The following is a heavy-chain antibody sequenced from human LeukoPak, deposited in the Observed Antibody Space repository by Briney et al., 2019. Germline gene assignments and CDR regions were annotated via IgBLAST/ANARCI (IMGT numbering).Heavy chain of an antibody. J-gene: IGHJ4*02. D-gene: IGHD6-19*01. CDR2: ISSSSSYI. Sequence: GGSLRLSCAASGFTFSSYRMNWVRQAPGKGLEWVSSISSSSSYIYYADSVKGRFTISRDNAKNSLYLQMNSLRAEDTAVYYCARGGSIAVAGFDYWGQGTLVTVSS. CDR1: GFTFSSYR. V-gene: IGHV3-21*01. CDR3: ARGGSIAVAGFDY.